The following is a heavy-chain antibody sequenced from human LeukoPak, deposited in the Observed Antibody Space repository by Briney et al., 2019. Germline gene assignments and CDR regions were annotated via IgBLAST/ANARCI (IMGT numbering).Heavy chain of an antibody. D-gene: IGHD5-12*01. Sequence: ASVKVSCKVSGYTLTELSMHWVRQAPGKGLEWMGGFDPEDGETIYAQKFQGRVTMTEDTSTDTAYMELSSLRSEDTAVYYCATRATGASAFDTWGQGTMVTVSS. V-gene: IGHV1-24*01. CDR2: FDPEDGET. CDR3: ATRATGASAFDT. J-gene: IGHJ3*02. CDR1: GYTLTELS.